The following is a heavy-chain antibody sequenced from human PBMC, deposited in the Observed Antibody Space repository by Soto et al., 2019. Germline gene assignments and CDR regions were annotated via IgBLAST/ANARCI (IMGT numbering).Heavy chain of an antibody. CDR1: GYTFTGYY. Sequence: QVQLVQSGAEVKKPGASVKVSCKASGYTFTGYYMHWVRQAPGQGLEWMGWINPNSGGTNYAQKFQGWVTMTRDTSISTAYMELSRLRSDDTAVYYCARTAVAGFYYYGMDVWGQGTTVTVSS. CDR3: ARTAVAGFYYYGMDV. J-gene: IGHJ6*02. CDR2: INPNSGGT. D-gene: IGHD6-19*01. V-gene: IGHV1-2*04.